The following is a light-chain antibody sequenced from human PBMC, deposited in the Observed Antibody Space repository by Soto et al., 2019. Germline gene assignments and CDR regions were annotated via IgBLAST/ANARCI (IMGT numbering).Light chain of an antibody. Sequence: EIVLTQSTGTLSLSPGERDTLSCRASHTVSSSSLAWSQQKPGQAPRLLIYGASSRATGIPDRFSGSGSGTDFTLTISRLGTEDFAVYYCQQYCSSRTFGQGTKVEIK. CDR1: HTVSSSS. CDR3: QQYCSSRT. J-gene: IGKJ1*01. CDR2: GAS. V-gene: IGKV3-20*01.